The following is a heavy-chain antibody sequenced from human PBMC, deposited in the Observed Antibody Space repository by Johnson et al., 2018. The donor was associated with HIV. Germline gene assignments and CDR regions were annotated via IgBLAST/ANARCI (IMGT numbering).Heavy chain of an antibody. J-gene: IGHJ3*02. CDR3: TTTTFIKATGGTRPLDI. D-gene: IGHD2-8*02. Sequence: EVQLVESGGGLVQPGGSLRLSCAASGITVSSNYMSWVRQAPGKGLEWVSFIFSVGNTYYADSVKGRFTISRDNAKNSLFLQMNSLKTEDTAVYYCTTTTFIKATGGTRPLDIWGQGTMVTVSS. CDR1: GITVSSNY. CDR2: IFSVGNT. V-gene: IGHV3-66*01.